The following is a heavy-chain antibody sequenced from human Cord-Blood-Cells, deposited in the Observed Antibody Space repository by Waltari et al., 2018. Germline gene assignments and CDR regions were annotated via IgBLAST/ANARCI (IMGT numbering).Heavy chain of an antibody. J-gene: IGHJ6*02. D-gene: IGHD4-17*01. V-gene: IGHV1-2*02. CDR3: ARDFQYYGGNYYYGMDV. CDR2: INPNSGGT. CDR1: EYTCTGSY. Sequence: QVQLVQSGAEVKKPGASVKVSCKASEYTCTGSYMHWVRQAPGQGLEWMEWINPNSGGTNYAQKFQGRVTMTRDTSISTAYMELSRLRSDDTAVYYCARDFQYYGGNYYYGMDVWGQGTTVTVSS.